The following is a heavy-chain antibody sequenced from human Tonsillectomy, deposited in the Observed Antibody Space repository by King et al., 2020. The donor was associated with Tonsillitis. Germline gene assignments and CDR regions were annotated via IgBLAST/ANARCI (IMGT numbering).Heavy chain of an antibody. CDR1: GGTFSSYA. CDR3: ARVLGARGAFDI. CDR2: LIPVFGTT. D-gene: IGHD1-26*01. J-gene: IGHJ3*02. V-gene: IGHV1-69*01. Sequence: VQLVESGAEVKKPGSSVTVSCKASGGTFSSYAISWVRQAPGQGLEWMGGLIPVFGTTYYAQKFQGRVTITADESTSTAYMELSSLRSEDTAVYYCARVLGARGAFDIWGQGTMVTVSS.